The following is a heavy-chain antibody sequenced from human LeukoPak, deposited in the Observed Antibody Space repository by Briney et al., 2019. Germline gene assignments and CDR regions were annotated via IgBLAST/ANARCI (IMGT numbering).Heavy chain of an antibody. J-gene: IGHJ4*02. V-gene: IGHV3-30*02. CDR3: AKFDYGARAFDY. CDR1: GFTFSSYG. CDR2: IWYDGSNK. Sequence: GGSLRLSCAASGFTFSSYGMHWVRQAPGKGLEWVTFIWYDGSNKYYADSVQGRFTISRDNSKNTLYLQMNSLRAEDTAVYYCAKFDYGARAFDYWGKGTLVTVSS. D-gene: IGHD4-17*01.